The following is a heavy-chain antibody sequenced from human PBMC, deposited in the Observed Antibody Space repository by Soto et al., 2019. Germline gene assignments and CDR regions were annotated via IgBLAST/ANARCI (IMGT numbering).Heavy chain of an antibody. CDR3: ARVGVEGATPYYYYYGMDV. V-gene: IGHV3-30-3*01. CDR2: ISYDGSNK. CDR1: GFTFSSYA. Sequence: GGSLRLSCAASGFTFSSYAMHWVRQAPGKGLEWVAVISYDGSNKYYADSVKGRFTISRDNSKNTLYLQMNSLRAEDTAVYYCARVGVEGATPYYYYYGMDVWGQGTTVTVSS. D-gene: IGHD1-26*01. J-gene: IGHJ6*02.